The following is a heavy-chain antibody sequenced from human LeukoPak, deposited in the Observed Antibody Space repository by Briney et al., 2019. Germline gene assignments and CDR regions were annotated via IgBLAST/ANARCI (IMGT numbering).Heavy chain of an antibody. CDR3: ARASDVGTIDY. D-gene: IGHD7-27*01. CDR2: INEDGSEK. V-gene: IGHV3-7*04. J-gene: IGHJ4*02. Sequence: GGSLRLSCAASGFNFGSYWMSWVRQAPGKGLEWVANINEDGSEKYHVDSVKGRFTISRDNAKNSLYLQMDSLTAADTAVYYCARASDVGTIDYWGQGTPVTVSS. CDR1: GFNFGSYW.